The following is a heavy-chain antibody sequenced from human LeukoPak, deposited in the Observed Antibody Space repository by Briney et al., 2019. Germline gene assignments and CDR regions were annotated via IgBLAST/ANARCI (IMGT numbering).Heavy chain of an antibody. CDR1: GGTFSSYA. CDR2: IIPIFGTA. V-gene: IGHV1-69*05. Sequence: SVKVSCKASGGTFSSYAISWVRQAPGQGLEWMGGIIPIFGTANYAQKFQGRVTITTDESTSTAYMELSSLRSEDTAVYYCAAGDILPGYYKQGYYYGMDVWGQGTTVTVSS. D-gene: IGHD3-9*01. CDR3: AAGDILPGYYKQGYYYGMDV. J-gene: IGHJ6*02.